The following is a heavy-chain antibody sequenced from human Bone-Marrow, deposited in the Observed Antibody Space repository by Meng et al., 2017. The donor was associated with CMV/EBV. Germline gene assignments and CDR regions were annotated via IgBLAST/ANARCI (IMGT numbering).Heavy chain of an antibody. CDR3: APDVADTHYFDY. J-gene: IGHJ4*02. D-gene: IGHD3-16*01. CDR1: GYTFTSYD. CDR2: INANRGGT. V-gene: IGHV1-2*02. Sequence: ASVKVSCKASGYTFTSYDITWVRQAPGQGLEWMGWINANRGGTSYAQKLQGRVTMTRDTSISTAYMELSRLTSDDPAVYYCAPDVADTHYFDYWGQGTLVTVSS.